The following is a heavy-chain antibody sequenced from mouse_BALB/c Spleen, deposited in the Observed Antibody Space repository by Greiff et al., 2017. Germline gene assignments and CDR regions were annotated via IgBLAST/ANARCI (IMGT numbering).Heavy chain of an antibody. CDR3: ARSFHYYGYYAMDY. CDR2: ISSGSSTI. CDR1: GFTFSSFG. Sequence: DVHLVESGGGLVQPGGSRKLSCAASGFTFSSFGMHWVRQAPEKGLEWVAYISSGSSTIYYADTVKGRFTISRDNPKNTLFLQMTSLRSEDTAMYYCARSFHYYGYYAMDYWGQGTSVTVSS. J-gene: IGHJ4*01. D-gene: IGHD1-2*01. V-gene: IGHV5-17*02.